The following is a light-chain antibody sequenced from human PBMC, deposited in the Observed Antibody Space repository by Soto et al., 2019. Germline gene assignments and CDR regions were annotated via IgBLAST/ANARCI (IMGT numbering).Light chain of an antibody. Sequence: EIVLTQSPGTLSLSPGERATLSCRASQSVSSSYLAWHQQKPGQAPRLLIYGASTRATGIPDRFSGSGSGTDFTLTISRLEREDFAVYYCQQYGSSPPNTFGQGTKLEI. CDR3: QQYGSSPPNT. V-gene: IGKV3-20*01. CDR1: QSVSSSY. CDR2: GAS. J-gene: IGKJ2*01.